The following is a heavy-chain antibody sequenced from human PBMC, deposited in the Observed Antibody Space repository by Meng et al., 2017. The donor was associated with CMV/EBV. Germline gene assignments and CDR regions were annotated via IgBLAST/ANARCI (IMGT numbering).Heavy chain of an antibody. CDR1: GGTFSSYT. Sequence: QVQLGESGAEVMKPGSSVKVSCKASGGTFSSYTISWVRRAPGQGLEWMGWISAYNGNTNYAQKLQGRVTMTTDTSTSTAYMELRSLRSDDTAVYYCARNYYGSGSWFDPWGQGTLVTVSS. CDR2: ISAYNGNT. D-gene: IGHD3-10*01. CDR3: ARNYYGSGSWFDP. J-gene: IGHJ5*02. V-gene: IGHV1-18*01.